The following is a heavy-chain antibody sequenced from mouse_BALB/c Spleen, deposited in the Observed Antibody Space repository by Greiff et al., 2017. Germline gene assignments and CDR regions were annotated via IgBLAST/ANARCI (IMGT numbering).Heavy chain of an antibody. CDR1: GYTFTDYY. V-gene: IGHV1-77*01. CDR3: ARSEGSYYAMDY. J-gene: IGHJ4*01. Sequence: VQLQQSGAELARPGASVKLSCKASGYTFTDYYINWVKQRTGQGLEWIGEIYPGSGNTYYNEKFKGKATLTADKSSSTAYMQLSSLTSEDSAVYFCARSEGSYYAMDYWGQGTSVTVSS. CDR2: IYPGSGNT.